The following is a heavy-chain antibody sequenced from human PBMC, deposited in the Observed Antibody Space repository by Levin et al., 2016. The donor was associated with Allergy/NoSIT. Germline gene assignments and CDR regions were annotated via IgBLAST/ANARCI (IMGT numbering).Heavy chain of an antibody. V-gene: IGHV4-39*01. CDR2: IYYSGST. Sequence: WIRQPPGKGLEWIGSIYYSGSTYYNPSLKSRVTISVDTSKNQFSLKLSSVTAADTAVYYCARQVTQGYSYGPYYFDYWGQGTLVTVSS. CDR3: ARQVTQGYSYGPYYFDY. D-gene: IGHD5-18*01. J-gene: IGHJ4*02.